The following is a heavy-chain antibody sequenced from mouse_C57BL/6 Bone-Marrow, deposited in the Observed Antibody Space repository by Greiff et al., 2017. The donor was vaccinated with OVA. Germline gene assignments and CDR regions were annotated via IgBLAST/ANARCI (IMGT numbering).Heavy chain of an antibody. V-gene: IGHV1-54*01. CDR3: ARDADYDGNY. CDR2: INPGSGGT. CDR1: GYAFTNYL. D-gene: IGHD2-4*01. Sequence: VQRVESGAELVRPGTSVKVSCKASGYAFTNYLIEWVKQRPGQGLEWIGVINPGSGGTNYNEKFKGKATLTADKSSSTAYMQLSSLTSEDSAVYFCARDADYDGNYWGQGTTLTVSS. J-gene: IGHJ2*01.